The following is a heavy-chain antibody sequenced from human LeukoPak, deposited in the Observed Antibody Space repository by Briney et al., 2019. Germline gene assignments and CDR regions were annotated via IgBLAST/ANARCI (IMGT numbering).Heavy chain of an antibody. Sequence: SETLSLTCAVYGGSFSGYYWSWIRQPPGKGLEWIGEINHSGSTNYNPSLKSRVTISVDTSKNQFSLKLSSVTAADTAVDYCARVTPVHYYMDVWGKGTTVTVSS. V-gene: IGHV4-34*01. CDR1: GGSFSGYY. D-gene: IGHD4-17*01. CDR2: INHSGST. CDR3: ARVTPVHYYMDV. J-gene: IGHJ6*03.